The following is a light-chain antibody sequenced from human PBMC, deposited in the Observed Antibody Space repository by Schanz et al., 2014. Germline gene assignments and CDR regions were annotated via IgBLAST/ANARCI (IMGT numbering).Light chain of an antibody. CDR3: QQYYATPYT. Sequence: DIVMPQSPDSLPVSLGERATINCKSSQSVLYTSDSKNYLAWYQHKPGQPPKLLISWASTRESGVPDRFTGSGSGTDFTLTISGLQAEDVAVYYCQQYYATPYTFGQGTKLEIK. CDR1: QSVLYTSDSKNY. V-gene: IGKV4-1*01. J-gene: IGKJ2*01. CDR2: WAS.